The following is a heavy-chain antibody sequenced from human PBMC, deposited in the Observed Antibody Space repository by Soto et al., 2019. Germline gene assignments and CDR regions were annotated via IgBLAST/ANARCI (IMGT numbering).Heavy chain of an antibody. CDR3: AMGTMDV. CDR1: GFPFRTYW. Sequence: GGSLRLSCAASGFPFRTYWMQWVRQAPGKGLVWVSRIDNDGSSTNYADSVKGRFTISRDNAKDTLYLQMNSLRAEDTAVYYCAMGTMDVWGKGTTVTVSS. CDR2: IDNDGSST. D-gene: IGHD7-27*01. V-gene: IGHV3-74*01. J-gene: IGHJ6*04.